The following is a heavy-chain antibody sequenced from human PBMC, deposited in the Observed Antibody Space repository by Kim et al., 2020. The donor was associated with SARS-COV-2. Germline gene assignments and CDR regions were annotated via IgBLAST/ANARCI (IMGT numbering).Heavy chain of an antibody. V-gene: IGHV4-4*02. CDR2: IYHSGST. CDR1: GGSISSSNW. CDR3: AREFGIVATSNFDY. D-gene: IGHD5-12*01. Sequence: SETLSLTCAVSGGSISSSNWWSWVRQPPGKGLEWIGEIYHSGSTNYNPSLKSRVTISVDKSKNQFSLKLSSVTAADTAVYYCAREFGIVATSNFDYWGQGTLVTVSS. J-gene: IGHJ4*02.